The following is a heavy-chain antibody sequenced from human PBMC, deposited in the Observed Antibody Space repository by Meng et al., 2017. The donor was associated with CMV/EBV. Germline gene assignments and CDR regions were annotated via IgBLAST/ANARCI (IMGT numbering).Heavy chain of an antibody. CDR1: GYTFTTYD. Sequence: ASVLVSCKASGYTFTTYDVHWVRQATGQGLEWMGWMNPHSGNTGNAQKFQGRVTRTRDTSINTAYMELSSLKSEDTAVYYCARDNSKLWGWGYWGQGTLVTVSS. V-gene: IGHV1-8*01. J-gene: IGHJ4*02. CDR2: MNPHSGNT. D-gene: IGHD2-21*01. CDR3: ARDNSKLWGWGY.